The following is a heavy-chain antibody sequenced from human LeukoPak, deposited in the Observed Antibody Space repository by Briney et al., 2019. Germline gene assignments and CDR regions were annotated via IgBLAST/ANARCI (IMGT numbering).Heavy chain of an antibody. CDR1: GYSFTSNV. V-gene: IGHV1-18*01. Sequence: ASVKVSCKASGYSFTSNVISWVRQAPGQGLEWMGWISAYNGNTNYAQKLQGRVTVTTDTSTSTAYMELSSLRSEDTAVYYCARRYYGSGSYLFDYWGQGTLVTVSS. J-gene: IGHJ4*02. CDR2: ISAYNGNT. CDR3: ARRYYGSGSYLFDY. D-gene: IGHD3-10*01.